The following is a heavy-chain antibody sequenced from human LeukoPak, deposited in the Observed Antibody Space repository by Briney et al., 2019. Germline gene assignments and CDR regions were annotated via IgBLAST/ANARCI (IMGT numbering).Heavy chain of an antibody. CDR2: INPNSGGT. CDR1: GYTFTGYY. D-gene: IGHD1-26*01. CDR3: ARVWELDTLDY. V-gene: IGHV1-2*02. J-gene: IGHJ4*02. Sequence: VASVRVSCKASGYTFTGYYMHWVRQAPGQGLEWMGWINPNSGGTNYAQKLQGRVTMTRDTSISTAYMELGRLRSDDTAVYYCARVWELDTLDYWGQGTLVTVSS.